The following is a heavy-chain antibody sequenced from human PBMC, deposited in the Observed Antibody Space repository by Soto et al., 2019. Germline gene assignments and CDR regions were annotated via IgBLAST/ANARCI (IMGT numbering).Heavy chain of an antibody. CDR3: ARGGISGASCLFDY. J-gene: IGHJ4*02. CDR1: GGSISSYY. D-gene: IGHD2-15*01. Sequence: QVQLQESGPGLVKPSETLSLTCTVSGGSISSYYWSWIRQSPGKGLEWIGYIYYSGSTNYNPSLKSRVTRSVDTSKNQFSLKLSSVTAADTAVYYCARGGISGASCLFDYWGQGTLVTVSS. CDR2: IYYSGST. V-gene: IGHV4-59*01.